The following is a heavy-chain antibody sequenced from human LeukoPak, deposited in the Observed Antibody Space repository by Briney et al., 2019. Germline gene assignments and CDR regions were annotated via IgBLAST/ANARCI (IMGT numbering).Heavy chain of an antibody. CDR3: TTDSGDTAMVDY. V-gene: IGHV3-15*01. CDR2: IKSKTDGGTT. D-gene: IGHD5-18*01. CDR1: GFTFSNAW. Sequence: GGSLRLSCAASGFTFSNAWMSWVRQAPGKGLEWVGRIKSKTDGGTTDYVAPVKGRFTISRDDSKNTMYLQMNSLKTEDTAVYYCTTDSGDTAMVDYWGQGTLVTVSS. J-gene: IGHJ4*02.